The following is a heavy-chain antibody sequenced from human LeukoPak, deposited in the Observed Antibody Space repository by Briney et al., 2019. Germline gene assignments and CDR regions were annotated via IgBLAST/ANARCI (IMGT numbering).Heavy chain of an antibody. CDR1: GGSFSGYY. D-gene: IGHD1-7*01. Sequence: KPSETLSLTCAVYGGSFSGYYWSWIRQPPGKGLEWIGEINHSGSTNYNPSLKSRVTISVDTSKNQFSLKLSSVTAADTAVYYCARTNERYNWNYGLDYWGQGTLVTVSS. CDR2: INHSGST. J-gene: IGHJ4*02. V-gene: IGHV4-34*01. CDR3: ARTNERYNWNYGLDY.